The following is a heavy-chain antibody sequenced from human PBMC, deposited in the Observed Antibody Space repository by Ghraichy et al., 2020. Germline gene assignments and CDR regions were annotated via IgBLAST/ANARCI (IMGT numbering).Heavy chain of an antibody. Sequence: ASVKVSCVASGFTFTNYGFTWVRQAPGQGLEWMGWISANNGDTRYPQKVQGRVTMTTDRSTTTVYMDLRSLTSDDTAIYYCARTLPLAVGGWAFDVWGQGTTVSVSS. CDR3: ARTLPLAVGGWAFDV. CDR2: ISANNGDT. V-gene: IGHV1-18*04. CDR1: GFTFTNYG. D-gene: IGHD6-19*01. J-gene: IGHJ3*01.